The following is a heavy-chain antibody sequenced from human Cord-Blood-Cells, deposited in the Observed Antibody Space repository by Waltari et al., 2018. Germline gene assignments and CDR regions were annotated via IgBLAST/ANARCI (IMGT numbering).Heavy chain of an antibody. CDR1: GGTFSSYA. J-gene: IGHJ4*02. Sequence: QVQLVQSGAEVKKPGSSVKVSCKASGGTFSSYAISWVRQAPGQGLEWMGGIIPIFGTANYARKFQGRVTITADESTSTAYMELSSLRSEDTAVYYCARGPANWGSRKPYYFDYWGQGTLVTVSS. D-gene: IGHD7-27*01. CDR2: IIPIFGTA. CDR3: ARGPANWGSRKPYYFDY. V-gene: IGHV1-69*01.